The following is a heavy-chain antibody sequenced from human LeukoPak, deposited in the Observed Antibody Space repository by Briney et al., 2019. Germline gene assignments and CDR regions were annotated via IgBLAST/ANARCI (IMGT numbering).Heavy chain of an antibody. D-gene: IGHD1-26*01. CDR1: GFTFSDYA. V-gene: IGHV3-7*01. CDR3: AREGNSGSYYLDY. J-gene: IGHJ4*02. CDR2: IKQDGSEK. Sequence: GGSLRLSCAASGFTFSDYAMSWVRQAPGKGLEWVANIKQDGSEKYYVDSVKGRFTISRDNAKNSLYLQMNSLRAEDTAVYYCAREGNSGSYYLDYWGQGTLVTVSS.